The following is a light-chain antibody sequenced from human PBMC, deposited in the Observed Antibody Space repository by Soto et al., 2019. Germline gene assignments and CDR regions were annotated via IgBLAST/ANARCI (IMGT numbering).Light chain of an antibody. CDR3: QQYNNFPWA. V-gene: IGKV1-5*01. CDR1: QSITNR. Sequence: DIQMTQSPSTLSASVGDTVTITCRAGQSITNRLAWYQQKPGRAPNLLIYDASNLEDGVPSRFSGGGSGTEFTLTFGSLQTDDFAADYGQQYNNFPWAFGQGTRVDVK. J-gene: IGKJ1*01. CDR2: DAS.